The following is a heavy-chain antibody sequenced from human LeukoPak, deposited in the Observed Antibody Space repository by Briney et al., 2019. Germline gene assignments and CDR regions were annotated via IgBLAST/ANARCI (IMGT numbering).Heavy chain of an antibody. J-gene: IGHJ4*02. CDR3: ARGLGYDFWSGYPPFDY. CDR2: IYHSGTT. D-gene: IGHD3-3*01. Sequence: SETLSLTCTVSGYSISSGFYWGWIRQPPGKALEWIGSIYHSGTTYYNPSLKSRVTISVDTSKNQFSLKLTFVTAADTAVYYCARGLGYDFWSGYPPFDYWGQGTLVTVSS. CDR1: GYSISSGFY. V-gene: IGHV4-38-2*02.